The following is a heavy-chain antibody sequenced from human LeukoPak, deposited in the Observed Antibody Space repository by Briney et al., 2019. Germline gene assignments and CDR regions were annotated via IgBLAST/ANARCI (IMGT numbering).Heavy chain of an antibody. V-gene: IGHV1-69*13. CDR2: IIPIFGTA. J-gene: IGHJ2*01. D-gene: IGHD5-24*01. Sequence: GASVKVSCKASGGTFSNYAINWVRQAPGQGLEWMGGIIPIFGTANYAQNFQGRVTITADESTTTAYLELSGRRSEDTAVYYCWRSGEMATPHCFFDLWGRGTLVTVSS. CDR1: GGTFSNYA. CDR3: WRSGEMATPHCFFDL.